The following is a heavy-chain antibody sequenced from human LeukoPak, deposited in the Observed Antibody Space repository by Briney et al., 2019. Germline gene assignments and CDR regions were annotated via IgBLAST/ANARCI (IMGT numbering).Heavy chain of an antibody. D-gene: IGHD2-8*02. V-gene: IGHV4-59*01. CDR3: ARAVTGALVVYARGRVDYYYMDV. Sequence: SETLSLTCTVSGGSISSYYWSWIRQPPGKGPEWIGYIYYSGSTNYNPSLKSRVTISVDTSKNQFSLKLSSVTAADTAVYYCARAVTGALVVYARGRVDYYYMDVWGKGTTVTVSS. CDR2: IYYSGST. CDR1: GGSISSYY. J-gene: IGHJ6*03.